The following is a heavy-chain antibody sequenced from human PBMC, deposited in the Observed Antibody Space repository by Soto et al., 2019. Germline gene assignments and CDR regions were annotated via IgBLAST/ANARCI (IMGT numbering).Heavy chain of an antibody. CDR1: GFTFSTYA. V-gene: IGHV3-23*01. CDR3: AKAQRYSSSWPLAPLYYFDY. CDR2: ISGSGDST. Sequence: GGSLRLSCAASGFTFSTYAMSWVRQAPGKGLEWVSGISGSGDSTYYADSVKGRFTISRDNSKNTLFLQMNSLSVEDTAVYYCAKAQRYSSSWPLAPLYYFDYWGQGTLVTVSS. J-gene: IGHJ4*02. D-gene: IGHD6-13*01.